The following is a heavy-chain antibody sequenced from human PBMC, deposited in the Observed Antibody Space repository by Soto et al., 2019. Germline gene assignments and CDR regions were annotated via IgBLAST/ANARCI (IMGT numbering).Heavy chain of an antibody. CDR1: GGSISSSSYY. J-gene: IGHJ5*02. V-gene: IGHV4-39*01. Sequence: SETLSLTCTVSGGSISSSSYYWGWIRHPPGKGLEWIGNIYYSGSTYYNPFLKSRVTISVDTSKNQFSLKLSSVTAADTAVYYCARRQSSPWFDPWGQGTLVTVS. CDR2: IYYSGST. D-gene: IGHD2-15*01. CDR3: ARRQSSPWFDP.